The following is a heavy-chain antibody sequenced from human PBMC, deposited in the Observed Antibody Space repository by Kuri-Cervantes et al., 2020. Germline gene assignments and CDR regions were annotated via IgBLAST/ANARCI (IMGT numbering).Heavy chain of an antibody. Sequence: GGSLRLSCALYGLPVSKFWMNCVRQAPGKGLEWVANIKEDGSEENYVDSVKGRFTVSRDNAKNTLFLQMNSLRAEYTAVYYFAKIGSNRLGKNEKFDYWGQGTLVTVSS. CDR1: GLPVSKFW. CDR2: IKEDGSEE. J-gene: IGHJ4*02. CDR3: AKIGSNRLGKNEKFDY. V-gene: IGHV3-7*01. D-gene: IGHD2-2*01.